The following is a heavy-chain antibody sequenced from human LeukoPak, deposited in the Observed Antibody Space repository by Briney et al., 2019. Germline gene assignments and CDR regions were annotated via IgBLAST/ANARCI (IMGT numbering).Heavy chain of an antibody. D-gene: IGHD3-10*01. J-gene: IGHJ4*02. CDR1: GFTFSNYA. V-gene: IGHV3-21*01. CDR2: ISSSSSYI. Sequence: GGSLRLSCAASGFTFSNYAMSWVRRAPGKGLEWVSSISSSSSYIYYADSVKGRFTISRDNAKNSLYLQMNSLRAEDTAVYYCARDRSVPFDYWGQGTLVTVSS. CDR3: ARDRSVPFDY.